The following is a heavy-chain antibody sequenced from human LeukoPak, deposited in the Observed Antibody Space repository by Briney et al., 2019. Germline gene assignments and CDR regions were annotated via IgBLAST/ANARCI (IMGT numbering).Heavy chain of an antibody. V-gene: IGHV3-21*01. J-gene: IGHJ5*02. CDR3: ARGLRFLAGPIWFAG. CDR1: GLTSSNYY. Sequence: PGGSLRLSCAASGLTSSNYYMGWIRQAPGEGLEWVSSISSSSSYIYYADSVKGRFTIYRDNAKNSLYLQMNSLRAEDTAVYYCARGLRFLAGPIWFAGCGQGSLVSV. CDR2: ISSSSSYI. D-gene: IGHD3-3*01.